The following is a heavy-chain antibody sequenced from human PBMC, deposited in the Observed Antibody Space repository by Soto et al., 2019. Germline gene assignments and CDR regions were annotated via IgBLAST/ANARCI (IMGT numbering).Heavy chain of an antibody. D-gene: IGHD2-2*02. CDR1: GFTFSDYY. Sequence: LRLSCAASGFTFSDYYMSWIRQAPGKGLEWVSYISSSSYTNYADSVKGRFTISRDNAKNSLYLQMNSLRAEDTAVYYCARVLDCSSTSCYTHGLYGMDVWGQGTTVTVSS. J-gene: IGHJ6*02. CDR3: ARVLDCSSTSCYTHGLYGMDV. V-gene: IGHV3-11*06. CDR2: ISSSSYT.